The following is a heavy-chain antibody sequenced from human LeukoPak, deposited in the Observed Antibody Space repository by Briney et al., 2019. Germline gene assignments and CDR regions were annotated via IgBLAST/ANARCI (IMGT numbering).Heavy chain of an antibody. Sequence: GGSLRLSCAASGFTFDDYAMHWVRQAPGKGLEWVSLISWDGGSTYYADSVKGRFTISRDNSKNSLYLQMNSLRAEDTALYYCAKGGIIAAAGTVNHDAFDIWGQGTMVTVSS. J-gene: IGHJ3*02. CDR2: ISWDGGST. D-gene: IGHD6-13*01. V-gene: IGHV3-43D*03. CDR1: GFTFDDYA. CDR3: AKGGIIAAAGTVNHDAFDI.